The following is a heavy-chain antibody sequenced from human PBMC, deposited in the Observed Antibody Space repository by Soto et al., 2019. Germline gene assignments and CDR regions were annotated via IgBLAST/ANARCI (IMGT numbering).Heavy chain of an antibody. D-gene: IGHD5-18*01. V-gene: IGHV4-30-4*01. Sequence: QVQLQESGPGLVKPSQTLSLTCTVSGGSISSGDYYWSWIRQPPGKGLEWIGYIYYSGSTYYNPSFQIRCAIAGDTSENLCSLKLSSVTAADTAVYYWAREAAMATGWFDPCGQGTLVPVSS. CDR2: IYYSGST. CDR1: GGSISSGDYY. J-gene: IGHJ5*02. CDR3: AREAAMATGWFDP.